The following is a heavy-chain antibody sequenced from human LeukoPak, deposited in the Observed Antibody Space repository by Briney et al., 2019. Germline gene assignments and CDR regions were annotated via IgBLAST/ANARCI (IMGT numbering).Heavy chain of an antibody. V-gene: IGHV4-61*02. Sequence: SETLSLTCTVSGGSISSSSYHWGWIRQPAGKGLEWIGRIYTSGSTNYNPSLKSRVTMSVDTSKNQFSLKLSSVTAADTAVYYCARVRYSSSWRAFDIWGQGTMVTVSS. CDR3: ARVRYSSSWRAFDI. D-gene: IGHD6-13*01. J-gene: IGHJ3*02. CDR2: IYTSGST. CDR1: GGSISSSSYH.